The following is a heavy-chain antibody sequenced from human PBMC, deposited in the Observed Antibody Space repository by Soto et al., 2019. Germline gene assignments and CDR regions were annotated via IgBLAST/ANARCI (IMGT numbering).Heavy chain of an antibody. D-gene: IGHD3-10*01. CDR3: ARGPNYPLATWFDP. CDR2: IYPADSDT. CDR1: GYNFATDW. Sequence: GESLKISCKGSGYNFATDWIGWVRQMPGKGLECMGIIYPADSDTRYSPSFQGQVTISADKSISTAYLQWSSLKASDTAMYYCARGPNYPLATWFDPWGQGTLVTVSS. J-gene: IGHJ5*02. V-gene: IGHV5-51*01.